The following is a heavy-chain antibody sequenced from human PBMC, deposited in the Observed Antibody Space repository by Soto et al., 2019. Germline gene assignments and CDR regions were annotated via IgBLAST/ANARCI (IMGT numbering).Heavy chain of an antibody. CDR2: IASDSTYK. D-gene: IGHD6-6*01. CDR1: GFTFSSYA. V-gene: IGHV3-30*18. J-gene: IGHJ4*02. CDR3: VKEDGAPRPFDY. Sequence: GGSLRLSCAASGFTFSSYAMHWVRQAPGKGLEWVAVIASDSTYKNCTGSVKGRFTISRDNSKNTLYLEMSSLSAEDTAVYYCVKEDGAPRPFDYWGQGTLVTVSS.